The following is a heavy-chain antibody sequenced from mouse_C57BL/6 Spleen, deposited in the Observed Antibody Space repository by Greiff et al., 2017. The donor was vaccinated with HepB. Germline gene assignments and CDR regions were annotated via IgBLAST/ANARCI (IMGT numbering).Heavy chain of an antibody. V-gene: IGHV1-63*01. CDR3: ARSNYYGSYYFDY. CDR2: IYPGGGYT. J-gene: IGHJ2*01. CDR1: GYTFTNYW. D-gene: IGHD1-1*01. Sequence: VQLQQSGAELVRPGTSVKMSCKASGYTFTNYWIGWAKQRPGHGLEWIGDIYPGGGYTNYNEKFKGKATLTADKSSSTAYMQFSSLTSEDSAIYYCARSNYYGSYYFDYWGQGTTLTVSS.